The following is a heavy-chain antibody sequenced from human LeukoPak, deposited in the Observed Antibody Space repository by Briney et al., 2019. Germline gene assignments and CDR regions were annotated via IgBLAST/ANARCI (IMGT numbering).Heavy chain of an antibody. CDR3: ARNDYGATLGAFDY. D-gene: IGHD4-17*01. V-gene: IGHV3-30*02. CDR2: VRYDGSSK. J-gene: IGHJ4*02. Sequence: GGSLRLSCAASGFTFSSYGMHWVRQAPGKGLEWVAFVRYDGSSKYYADSVKGRFTISRDNSKNTLYLQMNSLRVEDTAVYYCARNDYGATLGAFDYWGQGTLVTVSS. CDR1: GFTFSSYG.